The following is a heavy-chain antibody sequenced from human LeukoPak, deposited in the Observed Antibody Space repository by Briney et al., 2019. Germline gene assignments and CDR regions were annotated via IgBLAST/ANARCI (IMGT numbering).Heavy chain of an antibody. D-gene: IGHD3-10*01. CDR2: ISYYGSNK. J-gene: IGHJ6*02. CDR1: GFTFRSYG. V-gene: IGHV3-30*03. CDR3: ARVGRGSGSYSGYYYYGMDV. Sequence: PGRSLRLSCAASGFTFRSYGMHWVRQAPGKGLEGVAVISYYGSNKYYADSVKGRFTISRDNAKNSLYLQMNSLRAEDTAVYYCARVGRGSGSYSGYYYYGMDVWGQGTTVTVSS.